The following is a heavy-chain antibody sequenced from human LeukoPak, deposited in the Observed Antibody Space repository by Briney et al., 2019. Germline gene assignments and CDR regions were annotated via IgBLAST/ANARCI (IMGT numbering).Heavy chain of an antibody. CDR3: AKSPASQIAVAAPEGY. Sequence: PGGSLRLSCAASGFTFSSYSMNWVRQAPGKGLEWVSAISGSGGSTYYADSVKGRFTISKDNSKNTLYLQMNSLRAEDTAVYYCAKSPASQIAVAAPEGYWGQGTLVTVSS. J-gene: IGHJ4*02. CDR1: GFTFSSYS. D-gene: IGHD6-19*01. CDR2: ISGSGGST. V-gene: IGHV3-23*01.